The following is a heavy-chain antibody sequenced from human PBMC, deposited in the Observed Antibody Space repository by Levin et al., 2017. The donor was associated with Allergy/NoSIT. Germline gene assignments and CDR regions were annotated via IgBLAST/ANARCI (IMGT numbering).Heavy chain of an antibody. CDR1: GFTFSSYD. CDR2: IGTAGDT. D-gene: IGHD5-18*01. CDR3: ARGPVVDTAMAPFFDY. J-gene: IGHJ4*02. V-gene: IGHV3-13*04. Sequence: GGSLRLSCAASGFTFSSYDMHWVRQATGKGLEWVSAIGTAGDTYYPGSVKGRFTISRENAKNSLYLQMNSLRAGDTAVYYCARGPVVDTAMAPFFDYWGQGTLVTVSS.